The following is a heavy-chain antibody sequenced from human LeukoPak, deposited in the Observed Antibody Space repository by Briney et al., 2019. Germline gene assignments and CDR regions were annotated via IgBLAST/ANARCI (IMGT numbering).Heavy chain of an antibody. V-gene: IGHV4-39*01. D-gene: IGHD6-13*01. J-gene: IGHJ3*02. CDR2: IYYSGNT. Sequence: PSETLSLTCTVSGGSISSSSYYWGWIRQPPGKGLEWIGSIYYSGNTYCNPSLKSRVTISVDTSKNQFSLKLSSVTAADTAVYYCARPPYSDGAFDIWGQGTMVTVSS. CDR1: GGSISSSSYY. CDR3: ARPPYSDGAFDI.